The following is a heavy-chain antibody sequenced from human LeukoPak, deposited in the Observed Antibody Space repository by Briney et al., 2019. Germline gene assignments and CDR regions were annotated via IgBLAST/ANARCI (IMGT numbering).Heavy chain of an antibody. CDR2: IYPGDSDT. D-gene: IGHD2-2*01. V-gene: IGHV5-51*01. Sequence: GESLKISCKGSGYTFTSYWIGWVRQLPGKGLEWMGSIYPGDSDTRNSPSFQGQVTMSVDKSISTAYLQWSSLKASDTATYYCARRKYQLLSAFDIWGQGTMVTVSS. CDR1: GYTFTSYW. J-gene: IGHJ3*02. CDR3: ARRKYQLLSAFDI.